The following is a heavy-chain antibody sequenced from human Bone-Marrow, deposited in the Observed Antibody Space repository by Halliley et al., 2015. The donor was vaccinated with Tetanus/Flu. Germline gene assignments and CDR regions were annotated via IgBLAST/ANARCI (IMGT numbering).Heavy chain of an antibody. CDR1: GFTFGTFW. V-gene: IGHV3-7*03. D-gene: IGHD4-17*01. J-gene: IGHJ4*02. Sequence: SLRLSCAASGFTFGTFWMSWVRQAPGKGLEWVANINQDGSEKYYVDSVKGRFTISRDNAKNSVYLQMNGLRGEDTALYCCARDKGGYYPFDYWGQGTPVTIS. CDR2: INQDGSEK. CDR3: ARDKGGYYPFDY.